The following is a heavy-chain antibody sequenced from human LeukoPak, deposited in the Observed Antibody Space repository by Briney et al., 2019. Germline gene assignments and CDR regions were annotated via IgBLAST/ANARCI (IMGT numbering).Heavy chain of an antibody. D-gene: IGHD3-3*02. CDR1: GYPFTNYW. V-gene: IGHV5-51*01. J-gene: IGHJ3*02. Sequence: GESLKISCQGSGYPFTNYWIGWVRQMPGKGLEWMGIIYPGDSDTRYSPSLQGQVTISADKSISTAYLQWSSLKASDTAIYYCARSRIRDSNPGEGFDIWGQGTMVTVSS. CDR2: IYPGDSDT. CDR3: ARSRIRDSNPGEGFDI.